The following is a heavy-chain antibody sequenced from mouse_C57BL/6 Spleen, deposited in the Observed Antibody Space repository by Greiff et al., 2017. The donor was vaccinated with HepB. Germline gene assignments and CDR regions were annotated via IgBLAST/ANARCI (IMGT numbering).Heavy chain of an antibody. D-gene: IGHD1-1*01. V-gene: IGHV1-61*01. CDR2: IYPSDSET. J-gene: IGHJ2*01. CDR3: AREGVTTVGADY. Sequence: QVQLQQPGAELVRPGSSVKLSCKASGYTFTSYWMDWVQQRPGQGLEWIGNIYPSDSETHYNQKFKDKATLTVDKSSSTAYMQLSSLTSEDSAVYDCAREGVTTVGADYWGQGTTLTVSS. CDR1: GYTFTSYW.